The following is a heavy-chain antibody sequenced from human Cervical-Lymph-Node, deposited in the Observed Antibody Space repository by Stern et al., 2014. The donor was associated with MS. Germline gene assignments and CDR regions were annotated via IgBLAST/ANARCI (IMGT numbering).Heavy chain of an antibody. CDR2: IGWTNGSV. D-gene: IGHD6-19*01. CDR1: GFTFDDFA. Sequence: EVQLVESGGGLVQPGRSLRLSCAASGFTFDDFAMHWVRQGPGKGLQWVAGIGWTNGSVAYADSVKGRFTISRDNAKNSLYLQMNSLRPEDTALYFCAKPQWRKQWLQYYFDNWGQGTLVTVSS. CDR3: AKPQWRKQWLQYYFDN. V-gene: IGHV3-9*01. J-gene: IGHJ4*02.